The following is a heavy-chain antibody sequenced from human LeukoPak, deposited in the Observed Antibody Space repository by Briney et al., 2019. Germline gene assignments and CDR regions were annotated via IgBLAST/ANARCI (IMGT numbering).Heavy chain of an antibody. CDR2: INPNSGGT. CDR3: ARHPYSGSDHFDY. D-gene: IGHD1-26*01. J-gene: IGHJ4*02. CDR1: GYIFTRYY. Sequence: GASVTVSFKASGYIFTRYYMHRVRQAPGQGLEWMGWINPNSGGTNSAQKFQGRVTMTRDTSISTAYMELSRLTSDDTAVYYCARHPYSGSDHFDYWGQGTLVTVSS. V-gene: IGHV1-2*02.